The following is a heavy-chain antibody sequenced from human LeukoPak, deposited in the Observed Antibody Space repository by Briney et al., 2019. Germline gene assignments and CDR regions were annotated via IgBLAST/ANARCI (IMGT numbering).Heavy chain of an antibody. V-gene: IGHV1-2*06. CDR2: INPNSGGT. CDR1: GYTFTGYY. Sequence: ASVKVSCKASGYTFTGYYMHWVRQAPGQGLEWMGRINPNSGGTNYAQKFQGRVTITRDTSIGTAYMELSRLRSDDTAVYYCARGGSSSGGYYFDYWGQGTLVTVSS. D-gene: IGHD2-2*01. J-gene: IGHJ4*02. CDR3: ARGGSSSGGYYFDY.